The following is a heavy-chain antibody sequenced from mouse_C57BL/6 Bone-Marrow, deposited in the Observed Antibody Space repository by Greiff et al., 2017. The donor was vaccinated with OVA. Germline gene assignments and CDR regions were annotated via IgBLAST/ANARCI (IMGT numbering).Heavy chain of an antibody. CDR3: TSDGYSVDY. Sequence: VHVKQSGAELVRPGASVKLSCTASGFNIKDYYMHWVKQRPEQGLEWIERIDPEDGDTEYAPKFQGKATMTADTSSNTAYLQLSSLTSEDTAVYYCTSDGYSVDYWGQGTTLTVSS. CDR2: IDPEDGDT. J-gene: IGHJ2*01. CDR1: GFNIKDYY. V-gene: IGHV14-1*01. D-gene: IGHD2-3*01.